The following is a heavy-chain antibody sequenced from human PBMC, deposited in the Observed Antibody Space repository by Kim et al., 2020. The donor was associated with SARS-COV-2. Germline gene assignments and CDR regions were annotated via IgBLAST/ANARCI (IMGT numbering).Heavy chain of an antibody. Sequence: KFQGRVTITRDTSASTAYMELSSLRSEDTAVYYCARDSLWFRELSGYFDYWGQGTLVTVSS. D-gene: IGHD3-10*01. V-gene: IGHV1-3*01. J-gene: IGHJ4*02. CDR3: ARDSLWFRELSGYFDY.